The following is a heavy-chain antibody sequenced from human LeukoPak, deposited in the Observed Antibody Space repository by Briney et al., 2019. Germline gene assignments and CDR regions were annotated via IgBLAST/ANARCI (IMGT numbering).Heavy chain of an antibody. Sequence: SETLSLTCTVSGGSISSYYWSWIRQPPEKGLEWIGYIYYSGSTNYNPSLKSRVTISVDTSKNQFSLKLSSVTAADTAVYYCARRVTIFDPVSQWRYYYGMDVWGQGTTVTVSS. J-gene: IGHJ6*02. CDR2: IYYSGST. V-gene: IGHV4-59*08. CDR1: GGSISSYY. CDR3: ARRVTIFDPVSQWRYYYGMDV. D-gene: IGHD3-3*01.